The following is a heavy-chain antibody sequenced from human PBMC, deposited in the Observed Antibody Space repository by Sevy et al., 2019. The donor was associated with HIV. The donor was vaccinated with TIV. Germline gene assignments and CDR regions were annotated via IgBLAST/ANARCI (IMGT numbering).Heavy chain of an antibody. V-gene: IGHV3-23*01. J-gene: IGHJ4*02. CDR1: GFTFSDYA. Sequence: GGSLRLSCVASGFTFSDYAMSWVRQAPGKGLAWVSSISGSGGSTYDADSVKGRFTISRDKSKNTLNLQMNSLRAEDTAVYYCAKDGGTYYSFYDYWGPGTLVTVSS. CDR2: ISGSGGST. CDR3: AKDGGTYYSFYDY. D-gene: IGHD1-26*01.